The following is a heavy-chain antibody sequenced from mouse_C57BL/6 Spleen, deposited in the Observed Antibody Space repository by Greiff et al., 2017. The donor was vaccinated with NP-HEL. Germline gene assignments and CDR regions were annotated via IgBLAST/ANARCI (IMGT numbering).Heavy chain of an antibody. CDR2: INPGSGGT. Sequence: VKVVESGAELVRPGTSVKVSCKASGYAFTNYLIEWVKQRPGQGLEWIGVINPGSGGTNYNEKFKGKATLTADKSSSTAYMQLSSLTSEDSAVYFCARKVITTVVALDYWGQGTTLTVSS. D-gene: IGHD1-1*01. V-gene: IGHV1-54*01. CDR1: GYAFTNYL. J-gene: IGHJ2*01. CDR3: ARKVITTVVALDY.